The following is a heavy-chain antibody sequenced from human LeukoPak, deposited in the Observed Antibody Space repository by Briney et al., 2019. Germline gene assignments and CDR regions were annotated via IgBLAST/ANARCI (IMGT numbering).Heavy chain of an antibody. J-gene: IGHJ6*03. Sequence: GASVKVSCKASGGTFSSYAISWVRQAPGQGLEWMGGIIPIFGTANYAQKFQGRVTTTTDESTSTAYMELSSLRSEDTAVYYCARSARGSYYYYMDVWGKGTTVTVSS. CDR2: IIPIFGTA. CDR1: GGTFSSYA. D-gene: IGHD3-16*01. V-gene: IGHV1-69*05. CDR3: ARSARGSYYYYMDV.